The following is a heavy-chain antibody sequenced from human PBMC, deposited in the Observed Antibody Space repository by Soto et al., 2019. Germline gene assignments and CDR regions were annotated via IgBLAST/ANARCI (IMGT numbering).Heavy chain of an antibody. J-gene: IGHJ4*02. CDR1: GGSFSGYY. Sequence: LSLTCAVYGGSFSGYYWSWIRQPPGKGLEWIGEINHSGSTNYNPSLKSRVTISVDTSKNQFSLKLSSVTAADTAVYYCARHRYSDGVYYFDYWGQGTLVTVSS. CDR3: ARHRYSDGVYYFDY. CDR2: INHSGST. V-gene: IGHV4-34*01. D-gene: IGHD5-18*01.